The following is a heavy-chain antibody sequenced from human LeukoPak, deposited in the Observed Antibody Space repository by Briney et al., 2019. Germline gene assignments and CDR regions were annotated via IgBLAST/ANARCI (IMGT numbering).Heavy chain of an antibody. D-gene: IGHD3-22*01. Sequence: GASVKVSCKASGYTFTGYYMHWVRQAPGQGLEWMGWINPNSGGTNYAQKFQGRATMTRDTSISTAYMELSRLRSDDTAVYYCASIPSGGYYYDSSGDDYWGQGTLVTVSS. CDR1: GYTFTGYY. CDR2: INPNSGGT. CDR3: ASIPSGGYYYDSSGDDY. V-gene: IGHV1-2*02. J-gene: IGHJ4*02.